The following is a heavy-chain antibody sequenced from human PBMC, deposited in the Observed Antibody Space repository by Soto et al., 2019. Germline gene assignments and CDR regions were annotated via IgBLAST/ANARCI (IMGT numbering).Heavy chain of an antibody. J-gene: IGHJ4*02. CDR2: TYYRSKWYN. D-gene: IGHD4-17*01. V-gene: IGHV6-1*01. CDR1: GDSVSSNSAA. CDR3: ARDLFDYGDYVMDY. Sequence: SQTLSLTCVISGDSVSSNSAAWNWIRQSPPRGLEWLGRTYYRSKWYNDYAVSVKSRITINPDTSKNQFSLQLNSVTPEDTAVYYCARDLFDYGDYVMDYWGQGTLVTVSS.